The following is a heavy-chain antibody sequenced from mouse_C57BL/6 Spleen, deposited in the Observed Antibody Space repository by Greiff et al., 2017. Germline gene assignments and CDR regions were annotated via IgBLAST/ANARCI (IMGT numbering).Heavy chain of an antibody. D-gene: IGHD1-1*01. Sequence: VQLQQSGPELVKPGASVKISCKASGYTFTDYYMNWVKQSHGKSLEWIGDINPNNGGTSYNQKFKGKATLTVDKSSSTAYMELRSLTSEDSAVYYCARGDYYGSSYPPFSYWGQGTLVTVSA. CDR3: ARGDYYGSSYPPFSY. V-gene: IGHV1-26*01. J-gene: IGHJ3*01. CDR1: GYTFTDYY. CDR2: INPNNGGT.